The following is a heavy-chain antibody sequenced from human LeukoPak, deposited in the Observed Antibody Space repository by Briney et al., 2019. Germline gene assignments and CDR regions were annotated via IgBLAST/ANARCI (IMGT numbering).Heavy chain of an antibody. V-gene: IGHV4-4*09. J-gene: IGHJ3*02. CDR2: IYTTGST. CDR3: ARHRAEMATITDDTFDM. CDR1: GSSIGTYS. D-gene: IGHD5-24*01. Sequence: SETLSLTCTVSGSSIGTYSWSWIRQPPGKGLEWIGYIYTTGSTHYNTSLASRVTMSLDTSNNQFSLRLTSVTAADTAVFYCARHRAEMATITDDTFDMWGRGTMVTVSS.